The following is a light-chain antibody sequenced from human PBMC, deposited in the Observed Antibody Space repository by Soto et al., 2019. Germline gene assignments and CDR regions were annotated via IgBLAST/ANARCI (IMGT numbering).Light chain of an antibody. V-gene: IGKV1-5*01. CDR3: QQYTTYWT. CDR1: QTISRW. J-gene: IGKJ1*01. Sequence: DIQLTQSPSTLSVSLGDRVSITCRASQTISRWLDWYQQKPGKAPKLLIYDASSLESGVPSRLSGSGSATEFTLIISSLQSDDFVTYYCQQYTTYWTFGQGTKVEIK. CDR2: DAS.